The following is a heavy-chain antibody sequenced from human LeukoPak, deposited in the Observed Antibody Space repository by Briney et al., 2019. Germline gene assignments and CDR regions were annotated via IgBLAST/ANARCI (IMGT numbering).Heavy chain of an antibody. Sequence: PGGSLRLSCAASGFTFSSYAMHWVRQAPGKGLEWVAVISYDGSNKYYADSVKGRFTISRDNSKNTLYLQMNSLRAEGTAVYYCARERSGAYPEHWGQGTLVTVSS. CDR1: GFTFSSYA. J-gene: IGHJ1*01. D-gene: IGHD7-27*01. CDR3: ARERSGAYPEH. V-gene: IGHV3-30-3*01. CDR2: ISYDGSNK.